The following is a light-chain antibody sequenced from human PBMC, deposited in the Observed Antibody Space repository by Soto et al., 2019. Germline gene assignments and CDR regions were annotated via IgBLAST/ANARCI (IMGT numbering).Light chain of an antibody. Sequence: EIVLTQSPATLSLSPGERATLSCRASQSVSSYLAWYQQKPGQAPRLLIYDASNRATGIPARFSGSGSGTDFTLTISSLEPEDFAVYYCQQRSNWVFTFGPGTKVVIK. CDR2: DAS. J-gene: IGKJ3*01. V-gene: IGKV3-11*01. CDR1: QSVSSY. CDR3: QQRSNWVFT.